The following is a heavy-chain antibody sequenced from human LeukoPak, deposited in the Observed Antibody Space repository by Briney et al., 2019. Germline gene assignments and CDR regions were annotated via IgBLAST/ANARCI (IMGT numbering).Heavy chain of an antibody. J-gene: IGHJ4*02. CDR2: INHSGST. D-gene: IGHD3-22*01. Sequence: SETLSLTCAVYGGSFSGHYWSWIRPPPGKGLEWIGEINHSGSTNYNPSLTSRVTISVDTPKNQFSLKLSSVTAADTAVYYCARFSRGHYDSSGYYYEDYWGQGTLVTVSS. CDR1: GGSFSGHY. V-gene: IGHV4-34*01. CDR3: ARFSRGHYDSSGYYYEDY.